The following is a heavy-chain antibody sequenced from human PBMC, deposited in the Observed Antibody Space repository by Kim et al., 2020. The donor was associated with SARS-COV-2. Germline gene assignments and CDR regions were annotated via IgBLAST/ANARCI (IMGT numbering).Heavy chain of an antibody. J-gene: IGHJ4*01. CDR2: ISYDGSNK. CDR3: ARDSTITMDRGVISY. CDR1: GFTFSSYA. V-gene: IGHV3-30*04. Sequence: GGSLRLSCAASGFTFSSYAMHWVRQAPGKGLEWVAVISYDGSNKYYADSVKGRFTISRDNSKNTLYLQMNSLRAEDTAVYYCARDSTITMDRGVISYWG. D-gene: IGHD3-10*01.